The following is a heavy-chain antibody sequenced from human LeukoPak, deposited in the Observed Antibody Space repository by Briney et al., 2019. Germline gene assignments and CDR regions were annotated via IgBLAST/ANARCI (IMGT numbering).Heavy chain of an antibody. D-gene: IGHD3-10*01. Sequence: ASVTVSCKASGYTFTGYYMHWVRQAPGQGLEWMGWINPNSGGTNYAQKFQGRVTMTRDTSISTAYMELSRLSSDDTAVYYCARVDELMAFDIWGQGTMVTVSS. V-gene: IGHV1-2*02. CDR2: INPNSGGT. J-gene: IGHJ3*02. CDR3: ARVDELMAFDI. CDR1: GYTFTGYY.